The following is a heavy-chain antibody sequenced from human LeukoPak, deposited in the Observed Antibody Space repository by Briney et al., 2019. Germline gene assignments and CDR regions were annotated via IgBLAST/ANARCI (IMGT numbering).Heavy chain of an antibody. V-gene: IGHV3-53*01. D-gene: IGHD3-22*01. Sequence: PGGSLRLSCAASGFTVSSKYMNWVRQAPGKGLEWVSVLYSGGSTYYADSVKGRFTISRDNAKNSLYLQMNSLRAEDTAVYYCASQHSSGYAYAIDYWGQGTLVTVSS. CDR2: LYSGGST. CDR3: ASQHSSGYAYAIDY. J-gene: IGHJ4*02. CDR1: GFTVSSKY.